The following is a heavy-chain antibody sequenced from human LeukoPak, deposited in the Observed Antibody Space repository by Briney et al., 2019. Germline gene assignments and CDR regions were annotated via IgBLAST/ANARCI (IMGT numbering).Heavy chain of an antibody. V-gene: IGHV1-2*02. Sequence: ASVKVSCKASGYTFTGYYLHWVRQAPGPGLEWMGWINPNSGVTNYAQNFQGRVTMTRDTSISTGYMELSRLRSDDTALYYCARAVAGIDYWGQGTLVTVSS. CDR1: GYTFTGYY. D-gene: IGHD6-19*01. CDR3: ARAVAGIDY. CDR2: INPNSGVT. J-gene: IGHJ4*02.